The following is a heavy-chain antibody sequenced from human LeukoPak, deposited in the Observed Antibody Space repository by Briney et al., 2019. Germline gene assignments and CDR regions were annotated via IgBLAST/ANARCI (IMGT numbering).Heavy chain of an antibody. CDR1: GFTSSSHG. Sequence: GRSLRLSCAASGFTSSSHGMYWVGQAPGKGLEWVALLWYDGSKKYYADSVKGRFTISLDNSKNTLTLQMNSLRAEDTAVYFCARLYSSGWADYWGQGAVVTISS. D-gene: IGHD6-19*01. J-gene: IGHJ4*02. CDR3: ARLYSSGWADY. CDR2: LWYDGSKK. V-gene: IGHV3-33*07.